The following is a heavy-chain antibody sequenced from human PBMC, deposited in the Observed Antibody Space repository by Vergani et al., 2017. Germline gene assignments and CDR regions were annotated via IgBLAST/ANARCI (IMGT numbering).Heavy chain of an antibody. V-gene: IGHV1-18*01. Sequence: QVQLVQSGAEVKKPGASVKVSCKASGYTFTSYGISWVRQAPGQGLEWMGWISAYNCNTNYAQKLQGRVTMTTDTSTSTAYMELRSLRSDDTAVYYCARDPRGCGGDCYSPDAFDIWGQGTMVTVSS. CDR1: GYTFTSYG. CDR3: ARDPRGCGGDCYSPDAFDI. CDR2: ISAYNCNT. J-gene: IGHJ3*02. D-gene: IGHD2-21*02.